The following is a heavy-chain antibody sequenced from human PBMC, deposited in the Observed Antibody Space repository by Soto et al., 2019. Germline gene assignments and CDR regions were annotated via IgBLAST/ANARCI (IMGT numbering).Heavy chain of an antibody. D-gene: IGHD2-2*02. V-gene: IGHV1-69*13. CDR2: IIPIFGTA. CDR1: GGTFSSYA. CDR3: ARGFIVVVPAATPGNYYYGMDV. J-gene: IGHJ6*02. Sequence: SVKVSCKASGGTFSSYAISWVRQAPGQGLEWMGGIIPIFGTANYAQKFQGRVTITADESTSTAYMELSSLRSEDTAVYYCARGFIVVVPAATPGNYYYGMDVWGQGTTVTVSS.